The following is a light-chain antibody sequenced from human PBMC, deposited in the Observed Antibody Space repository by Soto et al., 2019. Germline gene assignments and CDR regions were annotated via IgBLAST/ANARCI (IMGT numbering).Light chain of an antibody. CDR3: QQRSNGVT. V-gene: IGKV3-11*01. CDR1: QSVSSY. J-gene: IGKJ3*01. CDR2: DAS. Sequence: EIVSTQSPATLSLSPGERATLSCRASQSVSSYLAWYQQKPGQAPRLLIYDASNRATGIPARFSGSGSGTDFTLTISSLEPEDFAVYYCQQRSNGVTFGPGTKVDIK.